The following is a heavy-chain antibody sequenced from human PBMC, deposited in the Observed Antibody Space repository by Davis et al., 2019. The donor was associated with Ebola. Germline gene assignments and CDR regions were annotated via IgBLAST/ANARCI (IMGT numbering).Heavy chain of an antibody. D-gene: IGHD6-13*01. V-gene: IGHV3-73*01. CDR1: GFTFSGSA. CDR3: TTGAAAGPGGGY. Sequence: PGGSLRLSCAASGFTFSGSAMHWVRQASGKGLEWVGRIRSKANSYATAYAASVKGRFTISRDDSKNTAYLQMNSLKTEDTAVYYCTTGAAAGPGGGYWGQGTLVTVSS. CDR2: IRSKANSYAT. J-gene: IGHJ4*02.